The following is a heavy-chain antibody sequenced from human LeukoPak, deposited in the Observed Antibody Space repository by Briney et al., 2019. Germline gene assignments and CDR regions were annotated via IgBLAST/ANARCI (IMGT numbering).Heavy chain of an antibody. CDR1: GYTFTSYD. Sequence: ASVKVSCKASGYTFTSYDINWVRQATGQGLEWMGWMNPNSGNTGYAQKFQGRVTMTRNTSISTAYMELSSLRSEDTAVYYCAGGSFSGYYYYFYGMGVWGQGATVPV. CDR2: MNPNSGNT. V-gene: IGHV1-8*01. J-gene: IGHJ6*02. CDR3: AGGSFSGYYYYFYGMGV.